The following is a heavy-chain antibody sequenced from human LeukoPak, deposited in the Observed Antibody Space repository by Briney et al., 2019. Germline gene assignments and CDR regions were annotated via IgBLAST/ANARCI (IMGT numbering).Heavy chain of an antibody. D-gene: IGHD4-17*01. J-gene: IGHJ4*02. V-gene: IGHV4-30-4*08. CDR3: ARVPVGILRFDY. CDR1: GGSISSGDYY. CDR2: IYYSGST. Sequence: SETLSLTCTVSGGSISSGDYYWSWIRQPPGKGLEWIGYIYYSGSTYYNPSLKSRVTISVDTSKNQFSLKLSSVTAADTAVDYCARVPVGILRFDYWGQGTLVTVSS.